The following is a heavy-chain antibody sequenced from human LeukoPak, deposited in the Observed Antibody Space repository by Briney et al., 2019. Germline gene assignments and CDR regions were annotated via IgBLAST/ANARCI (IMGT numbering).Heavy chain of an antibody. CDR1: GFTFSNYG. Sequence: PGGSLRLSCAASGFTFSNYGMHWVRQAPGKGLEWVALISYDGSNKYYADSVKGRFTISRDNSKNTLDLQMNSLRVEDTAVYYCVTTQTFDYWGQGTLVTVSS. CDR2: ISYDGSNK. V-gene: IGHV3-30*03. CDR3: VTTQTFDY. J-gene: IGHJ4*02.